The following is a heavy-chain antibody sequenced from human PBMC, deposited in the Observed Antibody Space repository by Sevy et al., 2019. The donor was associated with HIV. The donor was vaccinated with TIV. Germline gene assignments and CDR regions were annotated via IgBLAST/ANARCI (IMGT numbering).Heavy chain of an antibody. J-gene: IGHJ4*02. V-gene: IGHV1-24*01. CDR1: GYSLTKLA. CDR3: ATTKDYYDSSGYPFDD. CDR2: FDPEDGDPEDGKT. D-gene: IGHD3-22*01. Sequence: ASVKVSCKVSGYSLTKLAMHWVRQAPGKGPEWLGTFDPEDGDPEDGKTIYGQKFQDRVIMTEDTSTDTAYMELSSLTSDDTAMYYCATTKDYYDSSGYPFDDWGQGTLVTVSS.